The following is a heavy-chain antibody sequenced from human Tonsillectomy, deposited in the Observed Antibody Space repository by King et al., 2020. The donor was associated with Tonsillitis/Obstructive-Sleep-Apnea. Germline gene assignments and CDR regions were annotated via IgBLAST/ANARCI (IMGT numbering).Heavy chain of an antibody. CDR3: ARDDVVGRYIDS. CDR2: INPSSGVP. Sequence: QLVQSGAEVKTPGASVKVSCKASGYTFTRYYIHWVRQARGQGLEWMGIINPSSGVPSYAPKFQGRVTMTTDTSASTVCLQLSSLRSEDTAVYYCARDDVVGRYIDSWGQGTLVTVSS. V-gene: IGHV1-46*01. D-gene: IGHD1-14*01. CDR1: GYTFTRYY. J-gene: IGHJ4*02.